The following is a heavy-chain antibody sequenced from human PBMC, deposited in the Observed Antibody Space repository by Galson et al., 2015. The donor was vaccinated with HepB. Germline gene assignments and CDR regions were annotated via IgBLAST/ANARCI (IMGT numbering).Heavy chain of an antibody. CDR3: TRDRTVGALPIPTDY. V-gene: IGHV3-49*03. CDR2: IRSKAYGGTT. CDR1: GFTFGDYA. J-gene: IGHJ4*02. Sequence: SLRLSCAASGFTFGDYAMSWFRQAPGKGLEWVGFIRSKAYGGTTEYAASVKGRFTISRDDSKSIAYLQMNSLKTEDTAVYYCTRDRTVGALPIPTDYWGQGTLVTVSS. D-gene: IGHD1-26*01.